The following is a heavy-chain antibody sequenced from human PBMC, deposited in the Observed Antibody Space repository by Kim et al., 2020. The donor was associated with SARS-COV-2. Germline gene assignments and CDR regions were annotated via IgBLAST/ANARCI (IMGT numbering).Heavy chain of an antibody. V-gene: IGHV3-30*09. D-gene: IGHD3-10*01. CDR3: ATDGDGSGSYLKV. CDR1: GLIFSDYA. CDR2: ISYDGTQK. Sequence: GGSLRLSCEASGLIFSDYAMHWVRQAPGKGLEWVAIISYDGTQKHYTDSVMGRFAISRDRSNNTLYLQMSSLRGDDTAVYYCATDGDGSGSYLKVWGQGT. J-gene: IGHJ4*02.